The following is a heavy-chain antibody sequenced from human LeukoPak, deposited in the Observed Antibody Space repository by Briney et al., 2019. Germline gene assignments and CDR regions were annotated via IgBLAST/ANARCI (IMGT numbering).Heavy chain of an antibody. V-gene: IGHV3-21*01. CDR3: ARLPTIFGVVPWFDP. CDR2: ISSSSSYI. D-gene: IGHD3-3*01. J-gene: IGHJ5*02. Sequence: PGGSLRLSCAASGFTFSSYSMNWVRQAPGKGLEWVSSISSSSSYIYYADSVKGRFTISRDNAKNSLYLQMNSLRAEDTAVYYCARLPTIFGVVPWFDPWGQGTLVTVSS. CDR1: GFTFSSYS.